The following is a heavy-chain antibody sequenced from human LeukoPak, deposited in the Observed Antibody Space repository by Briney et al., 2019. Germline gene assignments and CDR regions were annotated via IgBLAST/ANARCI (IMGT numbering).Heavy chain of an antibody. D-gene: IGHD1-7*01. J-gene: IGHJ1*01. CDR1: GFSVSIYA. V-gene: IGHV3-23*01. Sequence: GGSLRLSCAASGFSVSIYAMSWVRQAPGKGLEWVSAISGSGGSTYYADSVKGRFTISRDNSKNTLYLQMNSLRAEDTAVYYCAKDYTGNSEYFQHWGQGTLVTVSS. CDR3: AKDYTGNSEYFQH. CDR2: ISGSGGST.